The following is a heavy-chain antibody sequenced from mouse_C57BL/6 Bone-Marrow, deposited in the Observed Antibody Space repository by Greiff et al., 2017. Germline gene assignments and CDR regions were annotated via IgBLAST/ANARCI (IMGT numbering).Heavy chain of an antibody. J-gene: IGHJ2*01. D-gene: IGHD3-3*01. CDR3: ARYGTATVDY. Sequence: VQLQQPGAELVKPGASVKMSCKASGYTFTSYWITWVKQRPGQGLEWIGDIYPGSGSTNYNEKFKSKATLTVEKSSSTADMQRSSLTSEDSACYYCARYGTATVDYWGQGTTLTVSS. CDR1: GYTFTSYW. V-gene: IGHV1-55*01. CDR2: IYPGSGST.